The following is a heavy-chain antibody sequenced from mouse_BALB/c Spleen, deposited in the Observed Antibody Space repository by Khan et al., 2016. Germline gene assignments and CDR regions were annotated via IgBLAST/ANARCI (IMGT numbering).Heavy chain of an antibody. CDR3: ARWNWDYFDY. Sequence: EVQLQEPGPGLVKPSQSLSLTCTVTGYSITSDYAWNWIRQFPGNKLEWMGYISYSGSTSYNPSLKSRISITRDTSKNQFSLQLNSVTTEDTATYYCARWNWDYFDYWGQGTTLTVSS. CDR2: ISYSGST. D-gene: IGHD4-1*01. J-gene: IGHJ2*01. V-gene: IGHV3-2*02. CDR1: GYSITSDYA.